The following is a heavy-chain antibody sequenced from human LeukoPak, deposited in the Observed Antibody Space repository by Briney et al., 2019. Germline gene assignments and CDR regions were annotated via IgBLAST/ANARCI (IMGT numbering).Heavy chain of an antibody. Sequence: SETLSLTCTVSGGSISSYYWSWIRQPPGKGLEWIGYIYYSGSTNYNPSLKSRVTISVDTSKNQFSLKLSSVTAADTAVYYCARTGYCSSASCYTASRPYYYYMDVWGKGTTVTVSS. D-gene: IGHD2-2*02. J-gene: IGHJ6*03. CDR3: ARTGYCSSASCYTASRPYYYYMDV. V-gene: IGHV4-59*01. CDR2: IYYSGST. CDR1: GGSISSYY.